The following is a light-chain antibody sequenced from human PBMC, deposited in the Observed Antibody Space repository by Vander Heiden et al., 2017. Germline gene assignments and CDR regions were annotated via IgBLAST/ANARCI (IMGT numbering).Light chain of an antibody. V-gene: IGKV1-39*01. Sequence: DIQMTQSPSSLSAFVGERVTITCRASQSISSHLTWYQQKPGKAPNLLIYGASSWQSGVPSRFSDSGYGTDFTLTISSLQPEDFATYYCQQSYDTPLTFGQGTKLDIK. CDR3: QQSYDTPLT. CDR1: QSISSH. J-gene: IGKJ2*01. CDR2: GAS.